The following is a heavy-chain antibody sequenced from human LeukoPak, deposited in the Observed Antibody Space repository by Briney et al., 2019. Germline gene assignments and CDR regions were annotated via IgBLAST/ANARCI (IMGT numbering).Heavy chain of an antibody. Sequence: PSETLSLTCSVSDGSITNYHWSWIRQSPGMGLQWIGYITYSGTTYYNPTLKSRLTISLHTSKTQFSLKLSSVTAADTAVYYCARVIWSGYYVDSWGQGTLVTVSS. D-gene: IGHD3-3*01. CDR2: ITYSGTT. CDR1: DGSITNYH. J-gene: IGHJ4*02. CDR3: ARVIWSGYYVDS. V-gene: IGHV4-59*01.